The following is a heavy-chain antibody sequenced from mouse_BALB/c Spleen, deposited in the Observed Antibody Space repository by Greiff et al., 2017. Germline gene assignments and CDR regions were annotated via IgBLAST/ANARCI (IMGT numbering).Heavy chain of an antibody. D-gene: IGHD2-10*01. V-gene: IGHV3-2*02. CDR1: GYSITSDYA. CDR2: ISYSGST. Sequence: VQLQQSGPGLVKPSQSLSLTCTVTGYSITSDYAWNWIRQFPGNKLEWMGYISYSGSTSYNPSLKSRISITRDTSKNQFFLQLNSVTTEDTATYYCARDPSYYYFDYWGQGTTLTVSS. J-gene: IGHJ2*01. CDR3: ARDPSYYYFDY.